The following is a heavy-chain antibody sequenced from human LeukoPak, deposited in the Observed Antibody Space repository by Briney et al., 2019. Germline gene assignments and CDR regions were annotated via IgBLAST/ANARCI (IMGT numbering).Heavy chain of an antibody. CDR1: GASVTGTY. CDR3: ARLGLYDGYTHGS. Sequence: SETLSLTCSVSGASVTGTYWSWVRQTPGKGLEWIAYTYYGGTTEYNPSLKSRATISVDTSKNHFSLDLRSVTAADTAVNFCARLGLYDGYTHGSWGQGTLVTVSS. V-gene: IGHV4-59*08. J-gene: IGHJ1*01. CDR2: TYYGGTT. D-gene: IGHD5-24*01.